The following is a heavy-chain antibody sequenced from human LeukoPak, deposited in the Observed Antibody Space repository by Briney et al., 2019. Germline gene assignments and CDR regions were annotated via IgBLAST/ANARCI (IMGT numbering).Heavy chain of an antibody. V-gene: IGHV3-23*01. CDR1: GFSFSSYA. J-gene: IGHJ3*02. CDR3: VKGGYYLLNAFDM. Sequence: GGSLRLSCAASGFSFSSYAMSWVRQAPGKGLEWVSAISGGGSTYYADSVKGRFTISTDNAKNTLYLQMNSLRVEDTAVYYCVKGGYYLLNAFDMWGQGTIVTVSS. D-gene: IGHD3-22*01. CDR2: ISGGGST.